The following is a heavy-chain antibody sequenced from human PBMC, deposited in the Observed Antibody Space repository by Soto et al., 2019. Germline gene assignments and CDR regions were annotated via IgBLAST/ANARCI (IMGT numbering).Heavy chain of an antibody. J-gene: IGHJ5*02. Sequence: QVQLVQSGTEVKKPGASVKVSCKTSGYTFTNFGISWVRQAPGQGLEWMGWISAFNGHTHHAQKFQGRVTLTTDTSTTTAFLELRSLRSDDPAVYYCAREPPRATAGLNYFDPWGQGTLVSVSS. CDR2: ISAFNGHT. CDR3: AREPPRATAGLNYFDP. D-gene: IGHD6-13*01. CDR1: GYTFTNFG. V-gene: IGHV1-18*01.